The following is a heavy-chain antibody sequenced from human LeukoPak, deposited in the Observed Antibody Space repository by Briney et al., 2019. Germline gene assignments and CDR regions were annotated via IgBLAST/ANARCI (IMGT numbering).Heavy chain of an antibody. J-gene: IGHJ4*02. CDR1: GYTFTGYY. CDR3: ARDPANTYYYDP. V-gene: IGHV1-2*02. CDR2: LNPNTGGI. Sequence: ASVKVSCKASGYTFTGYYIHWVRQAPGQGLEWMGWLNPNTGGINYAQKFQGRVTMARDTSISTAYMELSGLRSDDTAMYYCARDPANTYYYDPWGQGILVTVSS. D-gene: IGHD3-22*01.